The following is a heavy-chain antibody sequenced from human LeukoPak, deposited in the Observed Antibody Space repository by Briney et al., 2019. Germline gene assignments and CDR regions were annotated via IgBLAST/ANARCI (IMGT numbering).Heavy chain of an antibody. J-gene: IGHJ6*03. CDR3: ARGGFWSGYNYYYMDV. CDR1: GGTFSSYA. CDR2: IIPILGIA. D-gene: IGHD3-3*01. V-gene: IGHV1-69*04. Sequence: ASVKVSCKASGGTFSSYAISWVRQAPGQGLEWMGRIIPILGIANYAQKFQGRVTITADKSTSTAYMELSSLRSEDTAVYYCARGGFWSGYNYYYMDVWGKGTTVTVSS.